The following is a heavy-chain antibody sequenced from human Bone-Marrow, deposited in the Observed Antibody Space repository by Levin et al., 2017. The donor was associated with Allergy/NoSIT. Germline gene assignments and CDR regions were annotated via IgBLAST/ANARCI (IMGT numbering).Heavy chain of an antibody. D-gene: IGHD2-2*01. Sequence: GESLKISCAASGFTFSSYAMSWVRQAPGKGLEWVSAISGSGGSTYYADSVKGRFTISRDNSKNTLYLQMNSLRAEDTAVYYCAKDPMYCSSTSCYFRCSGGSCYFDYWGQGTLVTVSS. CDR2: ISGSGGST. CDR3: AKDPMYCSSTSCYFRCSGGSCYFDY. V-gene: IGHV3-23*01. J-gene: IGHJ4*02. CDR1: GFTFSSYA.